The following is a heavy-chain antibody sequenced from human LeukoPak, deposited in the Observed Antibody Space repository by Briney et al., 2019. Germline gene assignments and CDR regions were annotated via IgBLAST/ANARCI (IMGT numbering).Heavy chain of an antibody. CDR3: ACPHISGSYKNFFDY. Sequence: PGGSLRLSCAASGFTFSSYWMSWVRQAPGKGLEWVANIKQDGSEIYYVDSVKGRFTISRDNAKNSLYLQMNSLRAEDTAVYYCACPHISGSYKNFFDYWGQGTLVTVSS. J-gene: IGHJ4*02. D-gene: IGHD1-26*01. CDR2: IKQDGSEI. CDR1: GFTFSSYW. V-gene: IGHV3-7*05.